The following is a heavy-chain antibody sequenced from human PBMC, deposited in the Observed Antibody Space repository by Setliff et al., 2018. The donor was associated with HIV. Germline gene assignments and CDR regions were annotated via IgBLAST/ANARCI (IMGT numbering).Heavy chain of an antibody. D-gene: IGHD6-13*01. CDR3: ARGSWGSLDTYDF. V-gene: IGHV4-4*02. Sequence: PSETLSLTCAVSGGSISSSNWWTWVRQPPGKGLEWIGYIYYSGSTHYNPSLKRRVTISVDTPKNQFSLRMTSLNGADTAVHYCARGSWGSLDTYDFWGQGTMVTVSS. CDR1: GGSISSSNW. J-gene: IGHJ4*02. CDR2: IYYSGST.